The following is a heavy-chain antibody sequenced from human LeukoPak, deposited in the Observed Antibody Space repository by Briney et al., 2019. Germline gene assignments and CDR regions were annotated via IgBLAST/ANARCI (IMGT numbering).Heavy chain of an antibody. V-gene: IGHV4-59*01. CDR3: ARGSRQIDY. CDR1: GGSISSYY. Sequence: SETLSLTCTVSGGSISSYYWSWIRQPPGKGLEWIGYIYFTGSTNYNPSLKSRVTISVDASKNQFSLKLSSVTDADTAMYYCARGSRQIDYWGQGTLVTVSS. J-gene: IGHJ4*02. CDR2: IYFTGST.